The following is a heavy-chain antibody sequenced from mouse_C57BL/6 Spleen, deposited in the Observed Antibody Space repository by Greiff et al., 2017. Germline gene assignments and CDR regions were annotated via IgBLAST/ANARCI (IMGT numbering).Heavy chain of an antibody. CDR2: IAPETGGT. CDR3: TRTTTVVATGAMDY. V-gene: IGHV1-15*01. D-gene: IGHD1-1*01. Sequence: QVQLQQSGAELVRPGASVTLSCKASGYTFTDYEMHWVKQTPVHGLEWIGAIAPETGGTAYNQKFKGKAILTADKSSSTAYMELRSRTSEDSAVYYCTRTTTVVATGAMDYWGQGTSVTVSS. J-gene: IGHJ4*01. CDR1: GYTFTDYE.